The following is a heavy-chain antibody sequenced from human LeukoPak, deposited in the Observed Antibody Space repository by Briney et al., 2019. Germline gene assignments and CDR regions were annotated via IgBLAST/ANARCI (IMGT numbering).Heavy chain of an antibody. J-gene: IGHJ4*02. CDR1: GFTFSSYA. CDR2: IYYSGST. CDR3: ARYYDILTGYPDSSGYYGLDY. D-gene: IGHD3-9*01. Sequence: LRLSCAASGFTFSSYAMSWVRQPPGKGLEWIGYIYYSGSTYYNPSLKSRVTISVDTSKNQFSLKLSSVTAADTAVYYCARYYDILTGYPDSSGYYGLDYWGQGTLVTVSS. V-gene: IGHV4-30-4*08.